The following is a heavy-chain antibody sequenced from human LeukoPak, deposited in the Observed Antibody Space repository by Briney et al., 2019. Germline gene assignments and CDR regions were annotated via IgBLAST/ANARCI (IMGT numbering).Heavy chain of an antibody. CDR1: GFTFSNYG. CDR2: IRSDGNTK. CDR3: AKDGVSSSVWAFDI. D-gene: IGHD3-10*01. V-gene: IGHV3-30*02. J-gene: IGHJ3*02. Sequence: GGSLRLSCAASGFTFSNYGMHWVRQAPGKELEWVAFIRSDGNTKYYVDSVKGRFVISRDNSKNTLYFYMNSLRAEDSAVYYCAKDGVSSSVWAFDIWGQGTMVTVSS.